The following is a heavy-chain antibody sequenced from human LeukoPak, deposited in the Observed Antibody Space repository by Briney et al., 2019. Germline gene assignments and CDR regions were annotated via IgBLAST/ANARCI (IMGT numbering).Heavy chain of an antibody. CDR2: ISAYNGNT. CDR1: GYTFTSYG. Sequence: ASVKVSCKASGYTFTSYGISWVRQAPGQGLEWMGWISAYNGNTNYAQKLQGRVTMTTDTSTSTAYMELRSLRSDDTAVYYCAITGDSSGYFYYFDYWGQGTLVTVS. CDR3: AITGDSSGYFYYFDY. V-gene: IGHV1-18*01. D-gene: IGHD3-22*01. J-gene: IGHJ4*02.